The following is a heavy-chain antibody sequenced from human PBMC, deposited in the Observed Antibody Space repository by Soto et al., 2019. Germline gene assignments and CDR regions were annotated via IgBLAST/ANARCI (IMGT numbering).Heavy chain of an antibody. CDR2: INPDVSEK. V-gene: IGHV3-7*01. CDR3: VRARIDV. J-gene: IGHJ2*01. Sequence: EVQLVESGGGLVQPGGSLRLSCAASGFIFSAYWMTWVRQAPGKGLEWVANINPDVSEKYYVDSVKGRFTISRDNVKNSLFLQVNNLRAEDTALYYCVRARIDVWGRGTLVTVSS. CDR1: GFIFSAYW.